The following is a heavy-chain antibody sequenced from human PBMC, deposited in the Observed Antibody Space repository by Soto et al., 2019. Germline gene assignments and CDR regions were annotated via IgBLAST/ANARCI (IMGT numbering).Heavy chain of an antibody. J-gene: IGHJ4*02. D-gene: IGHD6-13*01. CDR1: GGSISSYY. CDR3: ASFTKSAGFDY. V-gene: IGHV4-59*01. Sequence: SETLSLTCTVSGGSISSYYWIWIRQPPGKGLEWIGYIYYSGSTNYNPSLKSRVTISVDTSKNQFSLKLSSVTAADTAVYYCASFTKSAGFDYWGQGTLVTVSS. CDR2: IYYSGST.